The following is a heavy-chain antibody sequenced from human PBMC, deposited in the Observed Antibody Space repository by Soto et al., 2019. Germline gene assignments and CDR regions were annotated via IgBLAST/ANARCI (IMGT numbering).Heavy chain of an antibody. V-gene: IGHV3-48*03. Sequence: LRLSCAASGFTFSSYEMNWVRQAPGKGLEWVSYISTSGNTIYYADSVKGRFTISRDNAKNSLYLQMNSLRAEDTAIYYCASLGYCTGGSCPWGQGTLVTVSS. CDR1: GFTFSSYE. D-gene: IGHD2-15*01. CDR3: ASLGYCTGGSCP. J-gene: IGHJ5*02. CDR2: ISTSGNTI.